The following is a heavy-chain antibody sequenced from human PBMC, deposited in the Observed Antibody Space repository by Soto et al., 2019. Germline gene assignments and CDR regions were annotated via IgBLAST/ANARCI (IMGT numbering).Heavy chain of an antibody. CDR1: GYNFGYYA. V-gene: IGHV3-23*01. Sequence: PCGSTKISCAASGYNFGYYAMLWFRQDPGKGLEWVSTIYAAGGSKYYADSVKGRFTISRDNSRDTLFLQMDSLRVEDTAMYFCAKDLIRGDGYEDPDYWGQGTLVTVSS. CDR3: AKDLIRGDGYEDPDY. J-gene: IGHJ4*02. D-gene: IGHD3-10*01. CDR2: IYAAGGSK.